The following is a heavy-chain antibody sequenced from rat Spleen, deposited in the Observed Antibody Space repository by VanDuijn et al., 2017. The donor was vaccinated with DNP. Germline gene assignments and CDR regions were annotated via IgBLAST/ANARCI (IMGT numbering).Heavy chain of an antibody. D-gene: IGHD1-12*02. J-gene: IGHJ2*01. Sequence: EVQLVESGGGLVQPGRSLKLSCAASGFTFSDYNMAWVRQAPKKGLEWVATIIYDGSRTYYRDSVKGRFTISRDNAKSTLYLQMDSLRSEDTATYYCATHCYGSYYYFDYWGQGVMVTVSS. CDR3: ATHCYGSYYYFDY. CDR1: GFTFSDYN. CDR2: IIYDGSRT. V-gene: IGHV5S10*01.